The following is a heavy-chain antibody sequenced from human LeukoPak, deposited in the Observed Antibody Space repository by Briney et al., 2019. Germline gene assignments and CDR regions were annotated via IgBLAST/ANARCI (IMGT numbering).Heavy chain of an antibody. CDR1: GGSISSYY. D-gene: IGHD5-18*01. CDR3: ASRGYSYGLDAFDI. CDR2: IYYSGST. V-gene: IGHV4-59*01. J-gene: IGHJ3*02. Sequence: SETLSLTYTVSGGSISSYYWSWIRQPPGKGLEWIGYIYYSGSTNYNPSLKSRVTISVDTSKNQFSLKLSSVTAADTAVYYCASRGYSYGLDAFDIWGQGTMVTVSS.